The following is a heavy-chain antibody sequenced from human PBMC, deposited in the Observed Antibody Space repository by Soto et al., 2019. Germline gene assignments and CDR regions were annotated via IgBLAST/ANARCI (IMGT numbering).Heavy chain of an antibody. J-gene: IGHJ4*02. CDR1: GGSISSGDYY. CDR2: IYYSGST. D-gene: IGHD2-15*01. CDR3: ARVAYCSGGRCYFSVDY. Sequence: QVQLQESGPGLVKPSQTLSLTCTVSGGSISSGDYYWSWIRQPPGKGLEWIGYIYYSGSTYYNPSLKSRVTISVDTSKNQFSLKLSSVTAADTAVYYCARVAYCSGGRCYFSVDYWGQGTLVTVSS. V-gene: IGHV4-30-4*01.